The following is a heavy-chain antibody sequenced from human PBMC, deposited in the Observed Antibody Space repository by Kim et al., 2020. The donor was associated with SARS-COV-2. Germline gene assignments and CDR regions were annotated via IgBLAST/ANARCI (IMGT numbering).Heavy chain of an antibody. CDR3: AREGRYSPRFDP. CDR2: INAGNGNT. V-gene: IGHV1-3*01. CDR1: GYTFTSYA. D-gene: IGHD2-21*01. J-gene: IGHJ5*02. Sequence: ASVKVSCKASGYTFTSYAMHWVRQAPGQRLEWMGWINAGNGNTKYSQKFQGRVTITRDTSASTAYMELSSLRSEDTAVYYCAREGRYSPRFDPWGQGTLVTVSS.